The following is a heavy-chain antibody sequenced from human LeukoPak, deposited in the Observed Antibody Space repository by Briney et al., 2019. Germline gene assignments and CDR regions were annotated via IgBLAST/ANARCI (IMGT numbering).Heavy chain of an antibody. Sequence: SETLSLTCPVSGGSISSGGYYWSWIRQHPGKGLEWIWYIYYSGITYYNPSLKSRVTISVDTSKNQFSLKLSSVTAADTAVYYCARCPDYYDSSWFDPWGQGTLVTVSS. CDR2: IYYSGIT. CDR1: GGSISSGGYY. J-gene: IGHJ5*02. D-gene: IGHD3-22*01. V-gene: IGHV4-31*03. CDR3: ARCPDYYDSSWFDP.